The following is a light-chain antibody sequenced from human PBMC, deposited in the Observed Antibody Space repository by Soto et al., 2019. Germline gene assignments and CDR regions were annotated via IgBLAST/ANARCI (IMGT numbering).Light chain of an antibody. J-gene: IGLJ2*01. CDR2: STN. CDR1: SSNIESNS. Sequence: QSVLTQPPSASGTPGQRVTISCSGSSSNIESNSVNWYQQLPGTAPKLLIYSTNQRPSGVPDRFSGSKSGTSASLAISGLQSEDEADYYCAAWDDSLNGLVFGGGTKVTVL. CDR3: AAWDDSLNGLV. V-gene: IGLV1-44*01.